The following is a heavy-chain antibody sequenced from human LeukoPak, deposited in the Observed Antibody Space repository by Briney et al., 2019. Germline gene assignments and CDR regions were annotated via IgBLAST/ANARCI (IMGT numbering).Heavy chain of an antibody. CDR3: AREISCSGGSCLQTFDY. Sequence: GGSLRLSCAASGFTFSSYWMHWVRQDPGKGLVWVSHINSDDNNTTYADSVKGRFTISRDNAKNILNLQMNSLRAEDTAVYYCAREISCSGGSCLQTFDYWGQGTLVTVSS. CDR2: INSDDNNT. CDR1: GFTFSSYW. D-gene: IGHD2-15*01. J-gene: IGHJ4*02. V-gene: IGHV3-74*01.